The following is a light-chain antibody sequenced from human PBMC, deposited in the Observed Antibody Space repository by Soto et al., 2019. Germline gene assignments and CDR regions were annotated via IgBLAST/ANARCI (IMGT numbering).Light chain of an antibody. Sequence: IQMTQSPSSFSASTGDRVTITCRASQGISSYLAWYQQKPGKAPKLLIYAASTLQSGVPSRFSGSGSGTDFTLTISCLQSEDFATYYCQQYYSYPPITFGQGTRLEIK. CDR1: QGISSY. V-gene: IGKV1-8*01. J-gene: IGKJ5*01. CDR3: QQYYSYPPIT. CDR2: AAS.